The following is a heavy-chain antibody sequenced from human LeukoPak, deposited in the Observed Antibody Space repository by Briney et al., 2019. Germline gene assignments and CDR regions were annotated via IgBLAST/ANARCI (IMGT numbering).Heavy chain of an antibody. Sequence: GGSLRLSCAASGFTFSNYWMSWVRQAPGNGLEWVANIRQDGSEKYSVDSVKGRFTISRDNAKNSLYLQMSSLRAEDTAVYYCARDKRADEGSKFDYWGQGTLVTVSS. CDR1: GFTFSNYW. V-gene: IGHV3-7*03. J-gene: IGHJ4*02. CDR2: IRQDGSEK. D-gene: IGHD1-26*01. CDR3: ARDKRADEGSKFDY.